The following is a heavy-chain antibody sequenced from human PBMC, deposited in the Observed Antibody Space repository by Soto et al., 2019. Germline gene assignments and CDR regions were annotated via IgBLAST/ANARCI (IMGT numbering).Heavy chain of an antibody. J-gene: IGHJ6*02. CDR1: GFSLSTSGVG. CDR3: AHTYYDFWSGYSQSGMDV. Sequence: SGPTLVNPTQTLTLTCTFSGFSLSTSGVGEGWIRQPPGKALEWLALIYWNDDKRYSPSLKGRLTITKDTSKNQVVLTMTNMDPVDTATYYCAHTYYDFWSGYSQSGMDVWGQGXTVTVYS. CDR2: IYWNDDK. D-gene: IGHD3-3*01. V-gene: IGHV2-5*01.